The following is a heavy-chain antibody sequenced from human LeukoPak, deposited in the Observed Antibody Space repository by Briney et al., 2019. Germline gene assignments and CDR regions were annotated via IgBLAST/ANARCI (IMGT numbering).Heavy chain of an antibody. CDR1: GGTFSSYA. Sequence: SVKVSCKASGGTFSSYAISWVRQAPGQGLEWMGGIIPIFGTANYAQKFQGRVTITTDESTSTAYMELSSLRSEDTAVYYCARGGAYYDFWSGYSQSDYYYMDVWGKGTTVTVS. D-gene: IGHD3-3*01. CDR2: IIPIFGTA. J-gene: IGHJ6*03. V-gene: IGHV1-69*05. CDR3: ARGGAYYDFWSGYSQSDYYYMDV.